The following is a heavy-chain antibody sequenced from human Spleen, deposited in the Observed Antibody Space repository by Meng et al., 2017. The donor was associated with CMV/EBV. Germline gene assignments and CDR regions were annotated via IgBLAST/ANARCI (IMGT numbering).Heavy chain of an antibody. CDR3: TTGAILGVVSSQFYNDRRGYLPLDY. V-gene: IGHV3-15*01. CDR1: GFTFNSAW. Sequence: GGSLRLSCATSGFTFNSAWMSWVRQAPGKGLEWVGHIKSKTNGGTIDYATPVKGRFAISRDDSENTMYLRMNSLKIEDTGVYYCTTGAILGVVSSQFYNDRRGYLPLDYWGQGTLVTVSS. CDR2: IKSKTNGGTI. J-gene: IGHJ4*02. D-gene: IGHD3-3*01.